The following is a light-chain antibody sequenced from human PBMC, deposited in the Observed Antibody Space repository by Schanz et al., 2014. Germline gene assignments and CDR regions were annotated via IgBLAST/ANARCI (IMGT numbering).Light chain of an antibody. V-gene: IGKV3-20*01. CDR2: GAS. Sequence: EIVLTQFPGTLSLSPGERATLSCRASQSVSHNYLAWYQQKPGQAPRLLIYGASRRATGIPDRFSGSGSETDFTLTISRLEPEDFAVYYCQQYGSSPPYTFGQGTKLEIK. CDR3: QQYGSSPPYT. CDR1: QSVSHNY. J-gene: IGKJ2*01.